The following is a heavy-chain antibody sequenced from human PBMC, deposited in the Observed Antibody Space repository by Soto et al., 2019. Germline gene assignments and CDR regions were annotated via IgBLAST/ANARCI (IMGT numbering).Heavy chain of an antibody. Sequence: EVQLVESGGGMVQPGGSLRVSCAASGFTLSSYSMHWVRQAPGTGLEWVSYISGSGGTIYYADSVKGRFPISRHNAKKSRSVQMNSLRDEYTAVDFCARETGLSSSGGSYYFDCWGRGTRVTVSS. J-gene: IGHJ4*02. CDR1: GFTLSSYS. V-gene: IGHV3-48*02. D-gene: IGHD6-19*01. CDR2: ISGSGGTI. CDR3: ARETGLSSSGGSYYFDC.